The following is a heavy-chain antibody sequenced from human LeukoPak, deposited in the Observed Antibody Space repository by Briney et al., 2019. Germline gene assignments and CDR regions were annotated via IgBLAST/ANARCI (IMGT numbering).Heavy chain of an antibody. V-gene: IGHV4-38-2*01. CDR1: GFSISSAYY. Sequence: SETLSLTCAVSGFSISSAYYWGWIRQPPGKGLEWIGSIYYSGSSYYNSSLKSRVSISVDTSKNQFSLKLSSVTDTDTAVYYCARIRMGHIVVVPASFDFWGQGTLVTVSS. CDR2: IYYSGSS. CDR3: ARIRMGHIVVVPASFDF. J-gene: IGHJ4*02. D-gene: IGHD2-2*01.